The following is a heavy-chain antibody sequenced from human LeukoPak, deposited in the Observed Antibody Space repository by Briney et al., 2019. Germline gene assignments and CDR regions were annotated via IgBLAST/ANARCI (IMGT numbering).Heavy chain of an antibody. V-gene: IGHV3-21*01. D-gene: IGHD3-10*01. Sequence: PGGSLRLSCAASGFTFSSYSMNWVRQAPGKGLEWVSSISSSSSYIYYADSVKGRFTISRDNAKNSLYLQMNSLRAEDTAVYYCARDHLYGSGSYYNPYWFDPWGQGTLVTVSS. CDR3: ARDHLYGSGSYYNPYWFDP. CDR2: ISSSSSYI. CDR1: GFTFSSYS. J-gene: IGHJ5*02.